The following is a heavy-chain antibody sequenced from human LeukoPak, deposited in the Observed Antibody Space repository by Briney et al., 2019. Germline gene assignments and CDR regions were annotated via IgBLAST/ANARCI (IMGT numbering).Heavy chain of an antibody. V-gene: IGHV1-46*01. CDR2: INPSGGGT. Sequence: ASVKVSCKASGYTFSTYGISWVRQAPGQGLEWMGIINPSGGGTTYAQKFQGRVAMTRDTSTSTVYMELSSLTSEDSVVFYCARGMLRGLSITAFDIWGQGTLVTVSS. CDR3: ARGMLRGLSITAFDI. D-gene: IGHD3-10*01. J-gene: IGHJ3*02. CDR1: GYTFSTYG.